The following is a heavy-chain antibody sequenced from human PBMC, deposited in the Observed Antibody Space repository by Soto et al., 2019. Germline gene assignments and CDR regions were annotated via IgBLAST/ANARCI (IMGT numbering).Heavy chain of an antibody. D-gene: IGHD2-21*01. V-gene: IGHV3-53*02. Sequence: EVQLVETGGGLIQPGGSLRLSCAASGFTVSNNYMSWVRQAPGKGLEWVSVIYSGGSTYYADSVKGRFTISRDNSKNTLYLQMNSLRAEGTAVYYCARVMVAILSWFDPWGQGTLVTVSS. CDR2: IYSGGST. J-gene: IGHJ5*02. CDR1: GFTVSNNY. CDR3: ARVMVAILSWFDP.